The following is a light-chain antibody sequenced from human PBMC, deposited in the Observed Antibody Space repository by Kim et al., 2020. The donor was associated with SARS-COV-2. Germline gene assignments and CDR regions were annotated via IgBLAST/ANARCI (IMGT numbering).Light chain of an antibody. CDR2: DVI. Sequence: QSALTQPRSVSGSPGQSVTISCTGTSSDVGSYNYVSWYQQYPGKAPKLMTFDVIRRPSGVPDRFSGSKSGNTASLTISGLHAEDEADYYCCSYAGSYTLLFGGGTQLTVL. CDR1: SSDVGSYNY. CDR3: CSYAGSYTLL. J-gene: IGLJ3*02. V-gene: IGLV2-11*01.